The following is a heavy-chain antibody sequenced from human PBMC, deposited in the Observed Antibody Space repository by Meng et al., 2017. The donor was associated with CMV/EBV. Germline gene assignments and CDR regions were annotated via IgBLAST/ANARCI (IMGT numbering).Heavy chain of an antibody. Sequence: QLQLQESGPGLVKPSETLSLPCTVSGGSISSSSYYWGWIRQPPGKGLEWIGSIYYSGSTYYNPSLKSRVTISVDTSKNQFSLKLSSVTAADTAVYYCARDAGHYDILTGYSYWGQGTLVTVSS. V-gene: IGHV4-39*07. CDR2: IYYSGST. D-gene: IGHD3-9*01. CDR3: ARDAGHYDILTGYSY. CDR1: GGSISSSSYY. J-gene: IGHJ4*02.